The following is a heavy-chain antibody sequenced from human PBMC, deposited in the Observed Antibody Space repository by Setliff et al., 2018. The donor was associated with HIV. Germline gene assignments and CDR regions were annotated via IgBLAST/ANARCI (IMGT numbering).Heavy chain of an antibody. V-gene: IGHV3-48*03. CDR1: GFTFRDYA. CDR3: AREEISYYFDY. CDR2: ISSSGSTR. J-gene: IGHJ4*02. Sequence: HPGGSLRLSCAASGFTFRDYAMNWVRQAPRKGLEWVSGISSSGSTRYYAVSVKGRFTISRDNAKNSLYLQMNSLRAEDTAVYYCAREEISYYFDYWGQGTLVTVSS.